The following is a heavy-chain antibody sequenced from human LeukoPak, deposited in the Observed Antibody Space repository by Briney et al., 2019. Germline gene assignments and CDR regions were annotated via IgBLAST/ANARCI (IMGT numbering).Heavy chain of an antibody. CDR2: IYYSGST. CDR3: AEQGYCSSTSCRTGGY. Sequence: SETLSLTCTVSGGSIRSSNYYWGWIRQPPGKGLEWIGSIYYSGSTYYNPSLKSRVTISVDTSKNQFSLKLSSVTAADTAVYYRAEQGYCSSTSCRTGGYWGQGTLVTVSS. V-gene: IGHV4-39*01. J-gene: IGHJ4*02. D-gene: IGHD2-2*01. CDR1: GGSIRSSNYY.